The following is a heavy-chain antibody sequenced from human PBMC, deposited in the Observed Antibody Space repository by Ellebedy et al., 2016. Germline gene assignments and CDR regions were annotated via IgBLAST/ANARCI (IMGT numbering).Heavy chain of an antibody. CDR2: IYYSGST. V-gene: IGHV4-61*01. J-gene: IGHJ6*02. CDR3: ARENRRTTVTTFYYGMDV. Sequence: GSLRLXXTVSGGSVSSGSSYCSWIRQPPGKGLEWIGYIYYSGSTNYNPSLKSRVTISVDTSKNQFSLKLSSVTAADTAVYYCARENRRTTVTTFYYGMDVWGQGTTVTVSS. D-gene: IGHD4-17*01. CDR1: GGSVSSGSSY.